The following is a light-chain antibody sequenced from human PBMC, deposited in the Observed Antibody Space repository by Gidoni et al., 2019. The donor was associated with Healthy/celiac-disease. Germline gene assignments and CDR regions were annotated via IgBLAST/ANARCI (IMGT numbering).Light chain of an antibody. CDR2: KDS. J-gene: IGLJ3*02. CDR1: ALPKQY. Sequence: SYELTQPPSVSVSPGQTARITCSGDALPKQYPYWYQQKPGQAPLLVIYKDSERPSGIPERFSGASSGTTVTLTISGVQAEDEADYYCQSADSSGTSWVFGGGTKLTVL. CDR3: QSADSSGTSWV. V-gene: IGLV3-25*02.